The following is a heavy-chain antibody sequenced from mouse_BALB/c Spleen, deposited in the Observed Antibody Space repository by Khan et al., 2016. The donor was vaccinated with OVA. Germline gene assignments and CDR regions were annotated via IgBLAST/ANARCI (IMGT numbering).Heavy chain of an antibody. CDR2: IWVSGSK. V-gene: IGHV2-6-5*01. CDR3: ARDPPYYSMDY. Sequence: VQLLESGPGLVAPSQSLSITCTVSGFSLTDYAVSWIRQPPGKGLEWLGVIWVSGSKYYNSVLKPRLSLSKDHSKSQVFLKMNSLQTDDTAMYFCARDPPYYSMDYWGQGTSVTVSS. CDR1: GFSLTDYA. J-gene: IGHJ4*01.